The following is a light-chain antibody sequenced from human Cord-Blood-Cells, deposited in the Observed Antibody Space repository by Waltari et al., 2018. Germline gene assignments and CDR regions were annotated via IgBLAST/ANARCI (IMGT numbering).Light chain of an antibody. CDR1: QSVSSSY. CDR3: QQYGSSPPWT. Sequence: EIVLTQSPGTLSLSPGERATLSCRASQSVSSSYLAWYQQKPGQAPRLLIYGASSRAKGIPDRFSGSGSGTDFTLTISRLEPEDFAVYYCQQYGSSPPWTFGQGTKVEIK. J-gene: IGKJ1*01. CDR2: GAS. V-gene: IGKV3-20*01.